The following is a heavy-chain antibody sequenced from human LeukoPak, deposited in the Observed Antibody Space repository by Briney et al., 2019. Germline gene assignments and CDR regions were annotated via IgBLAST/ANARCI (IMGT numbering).Heavy chain of an antibody. J-gene: IGHJ2*01. CDR3: VTDRARLFWYFDL. Sequence: ASVTVSFKCSVSTLSNLSIHWVRQAPGKGLEYGGGSDPEDGERFHAQRFQGRVTMTEETSMHTAYMELSSLRSEDTAVYYCVTDRARLFWYFDLWGRGTLVTVSS. D-gene: IGHD6-6*01. CDR2: SDPEDGER. V-gene: IGHV1-24*01. CDR1: VSTLSNLS.